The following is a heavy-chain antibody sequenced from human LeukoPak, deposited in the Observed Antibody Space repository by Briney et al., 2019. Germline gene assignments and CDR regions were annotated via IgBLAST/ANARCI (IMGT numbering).Heavy chain of an antibody. D-gene: IGHD3-9*01. Sequence: GASVKVSCKASGYTFTSYGISWVRQAPGQGLEWMGWISAYNGNTNYAQKLQGRVTMTTDTSTSTAYMELRSLRSDDTAVYYCARGDDILTGYKNWFDPWGQGTLVTVSS. J-gene: IGHJ5*02. CDR2: ISAYNGNT. V-gene: IGHV1-18*01. CDR1: GYTFTSYG. CDR3: ARGDDILTGYKNWFDP.